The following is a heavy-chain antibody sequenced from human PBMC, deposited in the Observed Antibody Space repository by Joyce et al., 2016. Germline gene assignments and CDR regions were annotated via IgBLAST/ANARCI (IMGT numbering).Heavy chain of an antibody. CDR3: ARRPYNVHTPLGSDWYFDL. J-gene: IGHJ2*01. V-gene: IGHV4-38-2*01. CDR2: VYLHGIT. Sequence: QVQLQESGPGLVKPSETLSLTCGVSGLSFDLHSFWGWIRRPPGKGLEWIGNVYLHGITPYCPSLNSRVTISMDTSKNQFSLNLNSLTAADTAVYFCARRPYNVHTPLGSDWYFDLWGRGTLVTVSS. CDR1: GLSFDLHSF. D-gene: IGHD5-18*01.